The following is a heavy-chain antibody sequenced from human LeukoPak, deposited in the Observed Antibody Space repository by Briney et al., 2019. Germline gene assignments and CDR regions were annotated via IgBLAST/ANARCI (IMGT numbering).Heavy chain of an antibody. CDR2: IYHSGST. CDR1: GGSISSGGYS. V-gene: IGHV4-30-2*01. D-gene: IGHD6-13*01. J-gene: IGHJ4*02. Sequence: TLETLSLTCAVSGGSISSGGYSWSWIRQPPGKGLEWIGYIYHSGSTYYNPSLKSRVTISVDRSKNQFSLKLSSVTAADTAVYYCARARMDSSSWLLDYWGQGTLVTVSS. CDR3: ARARMDSSSWLLDY.